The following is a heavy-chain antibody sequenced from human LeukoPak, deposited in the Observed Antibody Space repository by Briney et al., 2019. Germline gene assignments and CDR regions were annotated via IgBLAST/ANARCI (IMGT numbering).Heavy chain of an antibody. Sequence: ASVKASCKASGGTFSSYAISWVRQAPGQGLEWMGRIIPIFGTANYAQKFQGRVTITTDESTSTAYMELSSLRSEDTAVYYCASGEYSYGSTSYYFDYWGQGTLVTVSS. J-gene: IGHJ4*02. D-gene: IGHD5-18*01. CDR1: GGTFSSYA. CDR3: ASGEYSYGSTSYYFDY. CDR2: IIPIFGTA. V-gene: IGHV1-69*05.